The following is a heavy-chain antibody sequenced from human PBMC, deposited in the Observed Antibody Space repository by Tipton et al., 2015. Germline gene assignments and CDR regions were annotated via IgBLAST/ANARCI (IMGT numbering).Heavy chain of an antibody. V-gene: IGHV3-74*01. CDR1: GFTFSSYW. Sequence: SLRLSCAASGFTFSSYWMHWVRQAPGKGLVWVSRINSDGYSTTYADSVKGRFTISRDNAKNTLYLQMNSLRAEDTALYYCARGGGDYSNYWGDPSHYYGMDVWGQGTTVTVSS. J-gene: IGHJ6*02. CDR2: INSDGYST. D-gene: IGHD4-11*01. CDR3: ARGGGDYSNYWGDPSHYYGMDV.